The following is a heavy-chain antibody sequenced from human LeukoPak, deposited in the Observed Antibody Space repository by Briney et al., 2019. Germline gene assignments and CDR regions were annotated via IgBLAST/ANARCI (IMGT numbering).Heavy chain of an antibody. V-gene: IGHV3-11*01. D-gene: IGHD1-26*01. J-gene: IGHJ6*02. CDR3: AKDLNLIVDPDSMDV. CDR1: GFAFSDYY. Sequence: GGSLRLSCAASGFAFSDYYMSWIRQAPGKGLEWVSYISSSGSTIYYADSVKGRFTISRDNSKNTLYLQMNSLRAEDTAVYYCAKDLNLIVDPDSMDVWGQGTTVTVSS. CDR2: ISSSGSTI.